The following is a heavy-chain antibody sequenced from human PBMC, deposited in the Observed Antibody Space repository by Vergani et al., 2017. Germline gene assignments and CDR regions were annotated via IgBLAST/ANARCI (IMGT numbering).Heavy chain of an antibody. D-gene: IGHD2-15*01. V-gene: IGHV4-39*01. CDR1: GGSISSSSYY. CDR2: IYYSGST. J-gene: IGHJ2*01. CDR3: ARRPLLGYCSGGSCYGYFDL. Sequence: QLQLQESGPGLVKPSETLSLTCTVSGGSISSSSYYWGWIRQPPGKGLEWIGSIYYSGSTYYNPSLKSRVTISVDTSKNQFSLMLSSVTAADTAVYYCARRPLLGYCSGGSCYGYFDLWGRGTLVTVSS.